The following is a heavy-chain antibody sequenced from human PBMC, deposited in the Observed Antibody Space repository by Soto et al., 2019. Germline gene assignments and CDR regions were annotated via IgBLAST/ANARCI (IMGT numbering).Heavy chain of an antibody. V-gene: IGHV4-28*01. CDR1: DSSVSSIYW. CDR2: ISYNGDT. CDR3: ARIVAPGTQGLFDP. Sequence: SETLPLTCAVSDSSVSSIYWWGWIRQPPGKGLEWVGYISYNGDTYSNPSLKRRVGMSVDTSKNHFSLKLDSVTAIDTATYYCARIVAPGTQGLFDPLGQGTLVTVS. D-gene: IGHD1-1*01. J-gene: IGHJ5*02.